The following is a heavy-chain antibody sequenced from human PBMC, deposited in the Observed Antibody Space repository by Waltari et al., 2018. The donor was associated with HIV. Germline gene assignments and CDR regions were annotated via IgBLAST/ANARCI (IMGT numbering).Heavy chain of an antibody. CDR1: GFNFDDYA. J-gene: IGHJ3*02. CDR3: TKVGMTTVTSYAIEI. D-gene: IGHD4-17*01. Sequence: EVQLVESGGGLVQPGGSLRLYCEASGFNFDDYAMHWGRQAPGKGLEWVSGISWKSDTIGYADSVKGRFTISRDNAKNSLSLQMTSLRAEDTALYYCTKVGMTTVTSYAIEIWGQGTMVTVSS. CDR2: ISWKSDTI. V-gene: IGHV3-9*01.